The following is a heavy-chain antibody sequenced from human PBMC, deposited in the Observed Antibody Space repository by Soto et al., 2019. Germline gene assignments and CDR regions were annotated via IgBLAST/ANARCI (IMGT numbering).Heavy chain of an antibody. CDR3: AREGLVLAPSTVNSDHYYYAXDV. D-gene: IGHD3-3*02. Sequence: ASVKVYCKPSGYTFTKNVINWVRQAPGQGLEWIGWMNPNSGNTGYAQKFKGRVTMTRSTSLGTAYIELSSLTSDDTAVYYCAREGLVLAPSTVNSDHYYYAXDVWGQ. CDR1: GYTFTKNV. J-gene: IGHJ6*02. V-gene: IGHV1-8*01. CDR2: MNPNSGNT.